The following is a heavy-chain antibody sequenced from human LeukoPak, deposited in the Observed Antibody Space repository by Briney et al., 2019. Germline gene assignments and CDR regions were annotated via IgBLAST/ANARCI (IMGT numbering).Heavy chain of an antibody. CDR1: GGTFSSYA. D-gene: IGHD2-15*01. CDR3: ARGVSLYSPPALVVVAATADNWFDP. CDR2: IIPIFGTA. Sequence: SVKVSCKASGGTFSSYAISWVRQAPGQGLEWMGGIIPIFGTANYAQKFQGRVTMTRDTSTSTVYMELSSLRSEDTAVYYRARGVSLYSPPALVVVAATADNWFDPWGQGTLVTVSS. J-gene: IGHJ5*02. V-gene: IGHV1-69*05.